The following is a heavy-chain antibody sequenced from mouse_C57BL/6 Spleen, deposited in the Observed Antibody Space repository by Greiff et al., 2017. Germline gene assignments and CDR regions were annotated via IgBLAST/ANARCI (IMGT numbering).Heavy chain of an antibody. J-gene: IGHJ3*01. CDR1: GYSFTGYY. D-gene: IGHD1-1*01. CDR3: ARREEVYYYGSSPAWFAY. Sequence: VQLQQSGPELVKPGASVKISCKASGYSFTGYYMNWVKQSPEKSLEWIGEINPSTGGTTYTQKFKAKATLTVKKSSSTAYMQLKRLTSADSAGYYGARREEVYYYGSSPAWFAYWGQGTLVTVSA. V-gene: IGHV1-42*01. CDR2: INPSTGGT.